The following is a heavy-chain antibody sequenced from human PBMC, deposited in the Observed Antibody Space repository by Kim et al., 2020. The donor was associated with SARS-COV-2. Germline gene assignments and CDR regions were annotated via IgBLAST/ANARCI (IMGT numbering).Heavy chain of an antibody. Sequence: GGSLRLSCAASGFTFSNDGMSWVRQAPGKGLEWVGRIKSKTDGGTTDYAAPVKDRFTISRDDAKNTLYLQMNSLKTEDTAVYYCVRYSRRNWGQGTLVTVSS. CDR3: VRYSRRN. V-gene: IGHV3-15*01. J-gene: IGHJ4*02. D-gene: IGHD6-13*01. CDR1: GFTFSNDG. CDR2: IKSKTDGGTT.